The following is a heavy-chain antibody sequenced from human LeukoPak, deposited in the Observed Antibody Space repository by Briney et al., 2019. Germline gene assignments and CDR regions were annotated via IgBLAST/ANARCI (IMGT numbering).Heavy chain of an antibody. CDR3: ARVASSSWDYYYYMDV. J-gene: IGHJ6*03. D-gene: IGHD6-13*01. CDR2: ISAYNGNT. Sequence: GASVKVSCKASGYTFTSYGISWVRQAPGQGLEWMGWISAYNGNTNYALKLQGRVTMTTDTSTSTAYMELRSLRSDDTAVYYCARVASSSWDYYYYMDVWGKGTTVTVSS. CDR1: GYTFTSYG. V-gene: IGHV1-18*01.